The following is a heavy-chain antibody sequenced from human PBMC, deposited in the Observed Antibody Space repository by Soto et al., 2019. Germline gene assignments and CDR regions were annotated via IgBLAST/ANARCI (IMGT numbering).Heavy chain of an antibody. CDR2: IYPGDSDT. CDR1: GYSFTSYW. V-gene: IGHV5-51*01. D-gene: IGHD5-12*01. CDR3: ARRFLSAPYSGYHTFDY. J-gene: IGHJ4*02. Sequence: GESLKISCKGSGYSFTSYWIGWVRQMPGKGLEWMGIIYPGDSDTRYSPSFQGQVTISADKSISTAYLQWSSLKASDTAMYYCARRFLSAPYSGYHTFDYWGQGTLVTVSS.